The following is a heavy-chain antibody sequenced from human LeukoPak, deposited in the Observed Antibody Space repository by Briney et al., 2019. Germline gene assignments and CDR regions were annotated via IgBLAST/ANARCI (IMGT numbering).Heavy chain of an antibody. CDR3: STSLVGGIDY. CDR2: IRSRANSYAT. Sequence: GVSLKLSCAASGFTFSGSALHWVRQASGTGLEWFGLIRSRANSYATTYGASVKGRFTISRDDSTNTAYLQMNSLKTEDTAVYYCSTSLVGGIDYWGQGTLVTVSS. V-gene: IGHV3-73*01. CDR1: GFTFSGSA. D-gene: IGHD1-26*01. J-gene: IGHJ4*02.